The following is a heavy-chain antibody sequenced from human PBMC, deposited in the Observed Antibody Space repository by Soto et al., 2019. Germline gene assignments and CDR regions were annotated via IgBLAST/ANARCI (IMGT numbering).Heavy chain of an antibody. CDR2: IYYNGNT. D-gene: IGHD3-16*02. CDR1: GASISSCYY. Sequence: PSETLSLTCTVSGASISSCYYWTWIRQHPGKGLEWIGYIYYNGNTFYNPSLKSRLTISLDTSKTQFSLKLSSVTAADAAMYYCARALRSYYFDYWGQGTLVTVSS. J-gene: IGHJ4*02. V-gene: IGHV4-31*03. CDR3: ARALRSYYFDY.